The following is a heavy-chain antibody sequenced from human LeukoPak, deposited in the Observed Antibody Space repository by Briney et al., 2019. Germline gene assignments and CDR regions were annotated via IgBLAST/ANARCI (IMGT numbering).Heavy chain of an antibody. Sequence: SVKVSCRASGGTFSSYAISWVRQAPGQGLEWMGRIIPILGIANYAQKFQGRVTITADKSTSTAYMELSSLRSEDTAVYYCAREALSSGWYDYWGQGTLVTVSS. D-gene: IGHD6-19*01. J-gene: IGHJ4*02. V-gene: IGHV1-69*04. CDR1: GGTFSSYA. CDR3: AREALSSGWYDY. CDR2: IIPILGIA.